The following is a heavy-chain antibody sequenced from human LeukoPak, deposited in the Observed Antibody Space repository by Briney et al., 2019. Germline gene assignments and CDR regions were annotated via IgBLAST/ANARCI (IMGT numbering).Heavy chain of an antibody. J-gene: IGHJ5*02. CDR1: GFSLSTSGMR. CDR2: IDWDDDK. Sequence: SGPALVKPTQTLTLTCTFSGFSLSTSGMRVSWIRQPPGKALEWLARIDWDDDKFYSTSLKTRLTISKDPSKNQVVLTMTNMDPVDTATYYCARSGYSGYDGYWFDPWGQGTLVTVSS. D-gene: IGHD5-12*01. V-gene: IGHV2-70*04. CDR3: ARSGYSGYDGYWFDP.